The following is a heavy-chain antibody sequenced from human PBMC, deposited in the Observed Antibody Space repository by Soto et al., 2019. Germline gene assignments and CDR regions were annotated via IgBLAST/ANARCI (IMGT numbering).Heavy chain of an antibody. CDR3: ARLAYDANGFNVYGDDAFDL. D-gene: IGHD3-22*01. J-gene: IGHJ3*01. CDR2: INPNSGGT. Sequence: ASVKVSCKASGYTFTGYYMHWVRQAPGQGLEWMGWINPNSGGTNYAQKFQGWVTMTRDTSISTAYMELSRLRSDDTAVYYCARLAYDANGFNVYGDDAFDLWGQGTMVTVSS. V-gene: IGHV1-2*04. CDR1: GYTFTGYY.